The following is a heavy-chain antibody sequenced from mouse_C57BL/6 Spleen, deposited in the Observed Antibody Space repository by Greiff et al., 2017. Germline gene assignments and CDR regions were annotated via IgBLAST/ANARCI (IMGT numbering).Heavy chain of an antibody. CDR2: ISDGGSYT. Sequence: EVQGVESGGGLVKPGGSLKLSCAASGFTFSSYAMSWVRQTPEKRLEWVATISDGGSYTYYPDNVKGRFTISRDNAKNNLYLQMSQLESEDTAMYYCARSQLGFAYWGQGTLVTVSA. CDR1: GFTFSSYA. D-gene: IGHD4-1*02. J-gene: IGHJ3*01. CDR3: ARSQLGFAY. V-gene: IGHV5-4*01.